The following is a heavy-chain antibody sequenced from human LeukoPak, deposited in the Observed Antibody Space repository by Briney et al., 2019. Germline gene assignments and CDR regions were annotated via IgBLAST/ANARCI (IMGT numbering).Heavy chain of an antibody. V-gene: IGHV3-23*01. CDR3: AKVRLGEFSSIDY. CDR1: GLTFSTYA. D-gene: IGHD3-16*02. CDR2: ISGSGDTT. J-gene: IGHJ4*02. Sequence: PGGSLRLSCAASGLTFSTYAMSWVRQAPGRGLEWVSGISGSGDTTSYADSVKGRFTISRDNSKNTLYLQMNSLRAEDTAVYYCAKVRLGEFSSIDYWGQGTLVTDSS.